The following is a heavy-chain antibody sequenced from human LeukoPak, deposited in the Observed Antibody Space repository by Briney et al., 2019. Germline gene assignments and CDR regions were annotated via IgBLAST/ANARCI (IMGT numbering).Heavy chain of an antibody. V-gene: IGHV1-8*01. CDR1: GYTFTSYD. J-gene: IGHJ6*03. D-gene: IGHD6-13*01. CDR2: MNPNSGNT. CDR3: ARGGYSSSWYRAVYYYYYVDV. Sequence: GASVKVSCKASGYTFTSYDINWVRQATGQGLEWMGWMNPNSGNTGYAQKFQGRVTMTRNTSISTAYMELSSLRSEDTAVYYCARGGYSSSWYRAVYYYYYVDVWDKGTTVTVSS.